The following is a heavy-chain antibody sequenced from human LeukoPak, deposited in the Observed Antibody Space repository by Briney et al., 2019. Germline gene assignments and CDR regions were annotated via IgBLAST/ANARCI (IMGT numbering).Heavy chain of an antibody. CDR3: ARALGYCTNGVCFPIYYYYYGMDV. Sequence: SVKVSCKASGGTFGSYAISWVRQAPGQGLEWMGGIIPIFGTANYAQKFQGRVTITADESTSTAYMELSSLRSEDTAVYYCARALGYCTNGVCFPIYYYYYGMDVWGQGTTVTVSS. J-gene: IGHJ6*02. CDR1: GGTFGSYA. V-gene: IGHV1-69*01. CDR2: IIPIFGTA. D-gene: IGHD2-8*01.